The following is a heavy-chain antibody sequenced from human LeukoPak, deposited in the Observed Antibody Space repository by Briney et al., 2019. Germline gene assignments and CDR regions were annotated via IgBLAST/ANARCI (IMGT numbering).Heavy chain of an antibody. CDR2: IYYSGST. Sequence: PSETLSLTCTVSGGSISSGGYYWSWIRQHPGKGLEWIGYIYYSGSTNYNPSLKSRVTISVDTSKNQFSLKLSSVTAADTAVYYCAKTRDGYNYEWGQGTLVTVSS. V-gene: IGHV4-61*08. CDR1: GGSISSGGYY. D-gene: IGHD5-24*01. CDR3: AKTRDGYNYE. J-gene: IGHJ4*02.